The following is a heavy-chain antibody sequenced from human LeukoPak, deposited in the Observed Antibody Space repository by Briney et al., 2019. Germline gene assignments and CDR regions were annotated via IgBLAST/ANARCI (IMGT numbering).Heavy chain of an antibody. J-gene: IGHJ4*02. V-gene: IGHV4-59*08. CDR2: IYYSGST. CDR3: ASSWELGSIDY. D-gene: IGHD1-26*01. CDR1: GGSISSYY. Sequence: RTSETLSLTCTVSGGSISSYYWSWIRQPPGKGPEWIGYIYYSGSTNYNPSLKSRVTISVDTSKNQFSLKLSSVTAADTAVYYCASSWELGSIDYWGQGTLVTVSS.